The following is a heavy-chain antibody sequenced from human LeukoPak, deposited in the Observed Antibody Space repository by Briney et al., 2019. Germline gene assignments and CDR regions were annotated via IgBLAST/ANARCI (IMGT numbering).Heavy chain of an antibody. CDR1: GFTFSSCW. D-gene: IGHD2-15*01. CDR2: IKQDGSEK. J-gene: IGHJ4*02. Sequence: QPGGSLRLSCAASGFTFSSCWMSWVRQAPGKGLEWVANIKQDGSEKYYVDSVKGRFTISRDNAKNSLYLQMNSLRAEDTAVYYCASGPCDGSCYSWWGQGTLVTVSS. CDR3: ASGPCDGSCYSW. V-gene: IGHV3-7*01.